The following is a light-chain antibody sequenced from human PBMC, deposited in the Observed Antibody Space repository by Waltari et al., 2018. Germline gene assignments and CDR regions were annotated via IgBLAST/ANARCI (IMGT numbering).Light chain of an antibody. CDR1: RSDVGGYND. Sequence: QSALTQPASVSGSPGQSITISCTGTRSDVGGYNDVPWYQQHPGKAPKLMIYDVVSRPSGVPNRFSGSKSGNTASLVISGLQADDEADYYCSSYTSSISYVFGTGTKVTVL. J-gene: IGLJ1*01. V-gene: IGLV2-14*03. CDR3: SSYTSSISYV. CDR2: DVV.